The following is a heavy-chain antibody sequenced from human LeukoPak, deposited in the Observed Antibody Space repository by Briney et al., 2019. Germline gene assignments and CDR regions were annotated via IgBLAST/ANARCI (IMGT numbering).Heavy chain of an antibody. CDR2: IKQDGSEK. V-gene: IGHV3-7*03. Sequence: GRSLRLSCTASGFTFSSYWMSWVRQAPGQGLEWVANIKQDGSEKYYVDSVKGRFTISRDNAKSSLYLQMNSLRAEDTALYYCAKGMITFGGGVDYWGQGTLVTVSS. CDR1: GFTFSSYW. J-gene: IGHJ4*02. CDR3: AKGMITFGGGVDY. D-gene: IGHD3-16*01.